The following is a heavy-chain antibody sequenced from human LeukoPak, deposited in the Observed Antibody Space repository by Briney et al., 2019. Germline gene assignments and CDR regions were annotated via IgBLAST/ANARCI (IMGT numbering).Heavy chain of an antibody. CDR2: IYTSGGT. CDR3: ARDRYYYDSSGLNWFDP. CDR1: GGSTSSFY. D-gene: IGHD3-22*01. V-gene: IGHV4-4*07. Sequence: PAQTLSPTCTVSGGSTSSFYASWIRQPAGEGLEWIGRIYTSGGTNYNPSLKSRVTMSVDTSKNQFSLKLSSVTAADTAVDYCARDRYYYDSSGLNWFDPWGQGTLVTVSS. J-gene: IGHJ5*02.